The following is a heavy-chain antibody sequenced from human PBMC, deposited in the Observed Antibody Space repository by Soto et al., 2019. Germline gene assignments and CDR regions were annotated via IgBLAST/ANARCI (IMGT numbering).Heavy chain of an antibody. Sequence: PSETLSLTCAVYGGSFSGHYWSWIRQPPGKGLEWIGEINHSGSTNYNPSLKSRVTISVDTSKNQFSLKLSSVTAADTAVYYCARLGVLRYFDWFRHFRITGPFDYWGQGTLVTVSS. CDR3: ARLGVLRYFDWFRHFRITGPFDY. CDR1: GGSFSGHY. CDR2: INHSGST. V-gene: IGHV4-34*01. J-gene: IGHJ4*02. D-gene: IGHD3-9*01.